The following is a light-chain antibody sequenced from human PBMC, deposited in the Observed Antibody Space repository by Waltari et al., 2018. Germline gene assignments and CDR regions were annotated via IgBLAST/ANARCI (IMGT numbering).Light chain of an antibody. V-gene: IGKV3-20*01. CDR2: GAS. CDR1: QSVSSSY. J-gene: IGKJ1*01. CDR3: QQYGSLTWT. Sequence: EVVLTQSPGPLSLPSGERATVSCRASQSVSSSYFAWYQQKAGQAPRLLIHGASNRATGVPDRFSGRGSGTDFTLTINRLEPQDSAVYYCQQYGSLTWTFGQGTTVEIK.